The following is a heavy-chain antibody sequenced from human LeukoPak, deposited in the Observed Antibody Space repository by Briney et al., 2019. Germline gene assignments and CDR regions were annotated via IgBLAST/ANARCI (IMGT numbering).Heavy chain of an antibody. CDR1: GFTFSTYW. CDR2: ISGSGGST. CDR3: AKSPLSRRYDSSEDY. D-gene: IGHD3-22*01. J-gene: IGHJ4*02. Sequence: PGGSLRLSCAASGFTFSTYWMHWVRHDPGKGLVWVSAISGSGGSTYYADSVKGRFTISRDNSKNTLYLQMNSLRAEDTAVYYCAKSPLSRRYDSSEDYWGQGTLVTVSS. V-gene: IGHV3-23*01.